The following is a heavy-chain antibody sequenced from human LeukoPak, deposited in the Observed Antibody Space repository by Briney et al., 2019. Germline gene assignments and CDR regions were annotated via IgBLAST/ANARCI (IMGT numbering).Heavy chain of an antibody. J-gene: IGHJ6*03. Sequence: GGSLRLSCAASGFTFSSYSMTWVRQAPGKGLEWVSSISTSSSYIYYADSVKGRFTISRDNAKNSLYLQMNSLRVEDTAVYYCARGPYNGAYSEGYYYYFMDVWGKGTTVTVSS. V-gene: IGHV3-21*01. CDR2: ISTSSSYI. CDR1: GFTFSSYS. D-gene: IGHD1-1*01. CDR3: ARGPYNGAYSEGYYYYFMDV.